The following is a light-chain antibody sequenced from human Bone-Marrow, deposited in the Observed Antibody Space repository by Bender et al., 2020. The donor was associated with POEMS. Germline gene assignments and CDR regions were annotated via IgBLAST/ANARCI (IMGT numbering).Light chain of an antibody. J-gene: IGLJ2*01. CDR2: EAT. Sequence: QSALTQPASVSGSPGQSITISCTGTSSDLESYNLVSWYQQHPGKAPKLLIYEATKRPSGISDRFSGSKSGNTASLTISGLQAEDEADYYCCSYAGSYTRVFGGGTKLTVL. CDR3: CSYAGSYTRV. V-gene: IGLV2-14*02. CDR1: SSDLESYNL.